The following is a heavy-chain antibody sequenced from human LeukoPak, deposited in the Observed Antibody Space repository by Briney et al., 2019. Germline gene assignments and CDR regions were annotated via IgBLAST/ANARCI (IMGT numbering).Heavy chain of an antibody. CDR2: INPSGGST. D-gene: IGHD2-15*01. J-gene: IGHJ5*02. Sequence: ASVKVSCKASGYTYTSYYMHWVRQAPGQGLEWMGIINPSGGSTSYAQKFQGRVTMTRDTSTSTVYMELSSLRSEDTAVYCCARYPYPTRSCSGGSCYSGWFDPWGQGTLVTVSS. V-gene: IGHV1-46*01. CDR3: ARYPYPTRSCSGGSCYSGWFDP. CDR1: GYTYTSYY.